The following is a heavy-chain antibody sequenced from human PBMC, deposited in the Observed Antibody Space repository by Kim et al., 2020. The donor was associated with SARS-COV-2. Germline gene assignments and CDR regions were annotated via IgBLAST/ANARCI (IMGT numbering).Heavy chain of an antibody. CDR1: GGSISSSSYY. Sequence: SETLSLTCTVSGGSISSSSYYWGWIRQPPGKGLEWIGSIYYSGSTYYNPSLKSRVTISVDTSKNQFSLKLSSVTAADTAVYYCASLYCSSTSCYNYYYYGMDVWGQGTTVTVSS. CDR2: IYYSGST. V-gene: IGHV4-39*07. D-gene: IGHD2-2*01. CDR3: ASLYCSSTSCYNYYYYGMDV. J-gene: IGHJ6*02.